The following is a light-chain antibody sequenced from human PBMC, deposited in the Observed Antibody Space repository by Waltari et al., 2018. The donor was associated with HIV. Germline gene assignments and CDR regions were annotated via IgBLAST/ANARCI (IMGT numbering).Light chain of an antibody. Sequence: QSVLIQAPSASGTPGQRVTLACSGSASSLGIHYGYWYQQFPGMAPKLLIYRNHHRPSGVPDRFSGSKSGTSASLAISGLQSDDEADYYCASWDDSLSGWVFGGGTRLTVL. CDR2: RNH. J-gene: IGLJ3*02. CDR1: ASSLGIHY. V-gene: IGLV1-47*01. CDR3: ASWDDSLSGWV.